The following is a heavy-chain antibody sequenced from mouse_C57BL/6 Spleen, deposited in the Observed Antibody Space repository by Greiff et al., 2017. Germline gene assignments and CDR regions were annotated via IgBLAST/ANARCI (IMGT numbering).Heavy chain of an antibody. CDR3: ARKKIYYDYDWYFDV. CDR2: IWSGGST. D-gene: IGHD2-4*01. V-gene: IGHV2-2*01. J-gene: IGHJ1*03. CDR1: GFSLTSYG. Sequence: VQLVESGPGLVQPSQSLSITCTVSGFSLTSYGVHWVRQSPGKGLEWLGVIWSGGSTDYNAAFISRLSISKDNSKSQVFFKMNSLQADDTAIYYCARKKIYYDYDWYFDVWGTGTTVTVSS.